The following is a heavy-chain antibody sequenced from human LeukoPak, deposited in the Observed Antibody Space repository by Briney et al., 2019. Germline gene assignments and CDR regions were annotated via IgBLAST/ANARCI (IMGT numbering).Heavy chain of an antibody. CDR3: ARGSGWFYFDY. Sequence: GGSLRLSCAASGFTFSNYRMNWVRQAPGKGLEWVSYISSDSSSIYYGDSVKGRFTISRDNAKNTLYLQMNSLRAEDTAVYYCARGSGWFYFDYWGQGTLVTVSS. J-gene: IGHJ4*02. D-gene: IGHD6-19*01. CDR1: GFTFSNYR. V-gene: IGHV3-48*04. CDR2: ISSDSSSI.